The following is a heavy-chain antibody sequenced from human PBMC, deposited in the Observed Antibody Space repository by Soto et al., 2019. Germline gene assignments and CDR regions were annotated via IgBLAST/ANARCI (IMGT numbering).Heavy chain of an antibody. CDR3: ASQTISYTWGV. J-gene: IGHJ6*04. CDR2: LSRGVER. Sequence: QVQLQESGPGLVKPSETLSLTCTVSGAPITTTKWWAWVRLPPGKGLEWIGELSRGVERSSNPSVEGSFTMLLENSNTHFSRTMTSVTSPATAISYCASQTISYTWGVWGRGTSVSVSS. D-gene: IGHD3-16*01. V-gene: IGHV4-4*02. CDR1: GAPITTTKW.